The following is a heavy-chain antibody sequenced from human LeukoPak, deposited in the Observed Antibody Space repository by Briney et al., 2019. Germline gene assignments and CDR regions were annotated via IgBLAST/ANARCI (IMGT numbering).Heavy chain of an antibody. Sequence: GGSLRLSCAASGFTFSSYSMNWVRQAPGKWLEWVSSISSSSSYIYYADSVKGRFTISRDNAKNSLYLQMNSLRAEDTAVYYCARDAGSSWYVFDYWGQGTLVTVSS. CDR3: ARDAGSSWYVFDY. D-gene: IGHD6-13*01. J-gene: IGHJ4*02. CDR2: ISSSSSYI. V-gene: IGHV3-21*01. CDR1: GFTFSSYS.